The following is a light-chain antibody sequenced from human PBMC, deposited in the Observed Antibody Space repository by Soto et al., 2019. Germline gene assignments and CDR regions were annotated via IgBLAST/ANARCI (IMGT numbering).Light chain of an antibody. V-gene: IGLV2-14*01. CDR3: SSYTSSSTVV. Sequence: QSALTQPASVSGSPGPSVTISCTGTSSDVGGYNYVSWYQQHPGKDPKLMIYDVSNRPTGVSNRFSGSKSGNTASLTISGLQAEDEADYYCSSYTSSSTVVFGGGTQLHVL. CDR2: DVS. J-gene: IGLJ2*01. CDR1: SSDVGGYNY.